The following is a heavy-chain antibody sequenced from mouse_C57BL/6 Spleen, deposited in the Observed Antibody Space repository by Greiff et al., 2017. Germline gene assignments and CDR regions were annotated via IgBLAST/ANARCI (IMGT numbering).Heavy chain of an antibody. J-gene: IGHJ1*03. Sequence: VQLQQSGAELVRPGASVTLSCKASGYTFTDYEMHWVKQTPVHGLEWIGAIDPETGGTAYNQKFKGKAILTADKSSSTAYMELRSLTSEDSAVYYCTPFYYYGSKYFDVWGTGTTVTVSS. CDR2: IDPETGGT. CDR1: GYTFTDYE. CDR3: TPFYYYGSKYFDV. D-gene: IGHD1-1*01. V-gene: IGHV1-15*01.